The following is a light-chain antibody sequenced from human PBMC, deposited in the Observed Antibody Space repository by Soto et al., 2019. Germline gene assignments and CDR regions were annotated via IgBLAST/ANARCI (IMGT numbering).Light chain of an antibody. CDR2: LGS. Sequence: DIVMTQSPLSLPVTPGEPASISCRSSQSLLYSNGYNYLDWYLQKPGQSPQLLIYLGSNRASGVPDRFSGGGSGTDFTLKISRVEAEDVGVYYCMQALQVPHTFGQGTKLEIK. CDR1: QSLLYSNGYNY. V-gene: IGKV2-28*01. CDR3: MQALQVPHT. J-gene: IGKJ2*01.